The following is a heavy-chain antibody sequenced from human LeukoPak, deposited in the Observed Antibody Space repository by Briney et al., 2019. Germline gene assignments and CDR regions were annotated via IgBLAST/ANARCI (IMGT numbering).Heavy chain of an antibody. D-gene: IGHD3-3*02. CDR3: AKEHSHYYYMDV. CDR2: ISWDGGST. J-gene: IGHJ6*03. V-gene: IGHV3-43*01. CDR1: GFTFDDYT. Sequence: GGSLRLSCAASGFTFDDYTMHWVRQAPGKGLEWVSLISWDGGSTYYADSVKGRFTISRDNSKNSLYLQMNSLRTEDTALYYCAKEHSHYYYMDVWGKGTTVTVSS.